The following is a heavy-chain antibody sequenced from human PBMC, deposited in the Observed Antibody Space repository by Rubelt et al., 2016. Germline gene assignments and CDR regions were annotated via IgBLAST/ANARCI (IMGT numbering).Heavy chain of an antibody. CDR3: AREVYCGGDCYSEDAFDI. CDR1: GGSFSGYY. Sequence: QVQLQQWGAGLLKPSETLSLTCAVYGGSFSGYYWSWIRQPQGKGLEWIGEINHSGSTNYNPSLKSRVTISVDTSKNQFSLKLSSVTAADTAVYYCAREVYCGGDCYSEDAFDIWGQGTMVTVSS. V-gene: IGHV4-34*01. D-gene: IGHD2-21*02. J-gene: IGHJ3*02. CDR2: INHSGST.